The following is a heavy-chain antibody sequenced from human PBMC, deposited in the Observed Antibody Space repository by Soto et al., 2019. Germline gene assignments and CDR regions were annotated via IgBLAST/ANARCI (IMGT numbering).Heavy chain of an antibody. D-gene: IGHD3-10*01. CDR2: IYYSGST. CDR3: ARARITMVRGVISAPNYYYYYGMDV. V-gene: IGHV4-31*03. Sequence: SETVSLTCTVSGGSISSGGYYWSWIRQHPGKGLEWIGYIYYSGSTYYNPSLKSRVTISVDTSKNQFSLKLSPVTAADTAVYYCARARITMVRGVISAPNYYYYYGMDVWGQGTTVTVSS. CDR1: GGSISSGGYY. J-gene: IGHJ6*02.